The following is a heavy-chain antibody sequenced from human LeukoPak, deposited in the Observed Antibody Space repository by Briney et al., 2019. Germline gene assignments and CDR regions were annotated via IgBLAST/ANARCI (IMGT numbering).Heavy chain of an antibody. CDR2: INHSGST. CDR3: ARGPSEYYFDY. CDR1: GGSFSGYY. J-gene: IGHJ4*02. V-gene: IGHV4-34*01. Sequence: SETLSLTCAVYGGSFSGYYWSWIRQPPGKGLEWIGEINHSGSTNYNPSLKSRVTISVDTSKNQFSLKLSSVTAADTAVYYCARGPSEYYFDYWGQGTLVTVSS.